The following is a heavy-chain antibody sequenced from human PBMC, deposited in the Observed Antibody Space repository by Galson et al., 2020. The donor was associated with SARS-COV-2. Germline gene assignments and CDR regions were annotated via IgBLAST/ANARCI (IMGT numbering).Heavy chain of an antibody. Sequence: SGPTLVKPTQTLTLTCTFSGFSLTTSGVGVGWIRQPPGKALEWLALIYWSDDKRYSPSLSTRLTITKDTSKKQVVLTMTNMDPADTATYYCARQYYYDSPDAFDIWGQGTTVTVSS. CDR3: ARQYYYDSPDAFDI. CDR2: IYWSDDK. CDR1: GFSLTTSGVG. V-gene: IGHV2-5*01. J-gene: IGHJ3*02. D-gene: IGHD3-22*01.